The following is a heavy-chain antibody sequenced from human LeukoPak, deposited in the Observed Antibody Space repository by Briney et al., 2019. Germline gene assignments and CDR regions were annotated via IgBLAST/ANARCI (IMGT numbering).Heavy chain of an antibody. CDR3: ARGVGEIAAAMSYYYYMDV. Sequence: SVKVSCXASGGTFSSYAISWVRQAPGQGLEWMGRIIPIFGTANYAQKFQGRVTITTDESTSTAYMELSSLRSEDTAVYYCARGVGEIAAAMSYYYYMDVWGKGTTVTVSS. J-gene: IGHJ6*03. D-gene: IGHD6-13*01. CDR1: GGTFSSYA. V-gene: IGHV1-69*05. CDR2: IIPIFGTA.